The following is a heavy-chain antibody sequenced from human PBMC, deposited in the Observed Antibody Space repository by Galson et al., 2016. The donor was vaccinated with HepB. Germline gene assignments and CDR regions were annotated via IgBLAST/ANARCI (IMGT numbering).Heavy chain of an antibody. J-gene: IGHJ4*02. D-gene: IGHD2-15*01. V-gene: IGHV3-23*01. Sequence: SLRLSCAASGFTFSNYAMNWIRQAPGKGLEWVSSISGSGGNTYYADSVKGRFTISRDNSKNTLYLQMNSLRAEDTAVYYCAKRDRYCSGGRCYSVGYYLDYWGQGNMVTVSS. CDR2: ISGSGGNT. CDR3: AKRDRYCSGGRCYSVGYYLDY. CDR1: GFTFSNYA.